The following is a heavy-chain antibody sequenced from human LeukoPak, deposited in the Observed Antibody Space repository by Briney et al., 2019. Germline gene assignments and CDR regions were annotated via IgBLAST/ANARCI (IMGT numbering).Heavy chain of an antibody. CDR1: GYTFTGYY. D-gene: IGHD6-19*01. Sequence: ASVKVSCKASGYTFTGYYMHWVRQAPGQGLEWMGWINPNSGGTNYAQKFQGRVTMTRDTSISTAYMELSRLRSDDTAVYYCARVESGYSSGWYVYWGQGTLVTVSS. V-gene: IGHV1-2*02. CDR3: ARVESGYSSGWYVY. J-gene: IGHJ4*02. CDR2: INPNSGGT.